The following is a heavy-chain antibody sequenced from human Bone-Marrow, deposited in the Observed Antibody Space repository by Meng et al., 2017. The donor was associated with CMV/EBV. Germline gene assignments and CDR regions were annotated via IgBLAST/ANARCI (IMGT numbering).Heavy chain of an antibody. V-gene: IGHV4-59*01. CDR3: ARLSGEAAMPFDY. CDR1: GGSISSYY. D-gene: IGHD2-2*01. Sequence: SETLSLTCTVSGGSISSYYWSWIRQPPGKGLEWIGYIYYSGSTNYNPSLKSRVTISVDTSKNQFSLKLSSVTAADTAVYYCARLSGEAAMPFDYWGPGTLVTVSS. CDR2: IYYSGST. J-gene: IGHJ4*02.